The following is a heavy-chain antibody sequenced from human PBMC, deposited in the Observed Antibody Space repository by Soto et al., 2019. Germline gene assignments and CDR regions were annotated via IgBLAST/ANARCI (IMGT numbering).Heavy chain of an antibody. CDR3: ARSHGSSSGAFDI. CDR1: GGSISSGGYY. Sequence: SETLSLTCTVSGGSISSGGYYWSWIRQHPGKGLEWIGYIYYSGGTYYNPSLKSRVTISVDTSKNQFSLKLSSVTAADTAVYYCARSHGSSSGAFDIWGQGTMVTVSS. V-gene: IGHV4-31*03. J-gene: IGHJ3*02. D-gene: IGHD6-6*01. CDR2: IYYSGGT.